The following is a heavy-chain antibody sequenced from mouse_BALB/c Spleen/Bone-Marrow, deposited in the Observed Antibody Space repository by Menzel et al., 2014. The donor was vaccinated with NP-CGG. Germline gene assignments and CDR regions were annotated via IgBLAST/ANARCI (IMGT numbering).Heavy chain of an antibody. J-gene: IGHJ4*01. CDR3: ARDDYCAMDY. Sequence: EVKLVESGGGLVQPGGSLRLSCATSGFTFTDYYMSWVRQPPGKALEWLGFIRNKANGYTTEYSASVKGRFTISRGNSQSILYLQMNTLRAEDSATYYCARDDYCAMDYWGQGTSVTVSS. CDR1: GFTFTDYY. CDR2: IRNKANGYTT. V-gene: IGHV7-3*02.